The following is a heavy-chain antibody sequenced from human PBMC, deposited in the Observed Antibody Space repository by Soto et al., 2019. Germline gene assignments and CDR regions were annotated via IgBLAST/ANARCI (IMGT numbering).Heavy chain of an antibody. CDR2: IYYSGST. CDR1: GGSISSYY. J-gene: IGHJ4*02. V-gene: IGHV4-59*01. Sequence: SETLSLTCTVSGGSISSYYWSWIRQPPGKGLEWIGYIYYSGSTNYNPSLKSRVTISVDTSKNQFSLKLSSVTAADTAVYYCARRIQLWLFDYWGQGTLVTVSS. D-gene: IGHD5-18*01. CDR3: ARRIQLWLFDY.